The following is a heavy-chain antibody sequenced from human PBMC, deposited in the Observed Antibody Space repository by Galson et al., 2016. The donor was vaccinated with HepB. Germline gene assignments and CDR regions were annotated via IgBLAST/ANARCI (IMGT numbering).Heavy chain of an antibody. V-gene: IGHV3-53*01. CDR2: IFNGGET. Sequence: SLRLSCAASGFTVSSHYMSWVRQAPGKGLEWVSIIFNGGETFYADSVKGRFTTSRDSSKNTVYLQMNNLGVDDTAVYYCVTDHGPSGWLNWGQGTLVTVSS. CDR3: VTDHGPSGWLN. J-gene: IGHJ1*01. CDR1: GFTVSSHY. D-gene: IGHD6-19*01.